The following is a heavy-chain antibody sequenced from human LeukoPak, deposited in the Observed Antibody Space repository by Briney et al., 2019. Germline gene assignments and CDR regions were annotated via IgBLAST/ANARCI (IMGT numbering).Heavy chain of an antibody. D-gene: IGHD5-18*01. CDR3: ARVGYSYGSLDY. CDR1: GFTFSSYA. Sequence: GGSLRLSCAASGFTFSSYAMSWVRQAPGKGLEWVSAISGSGGSTYYADSVKGRFTISRDNSKNTLYLQMNSLRAEDTAVYYCARVGYSYGSLDYWGQGTLVTVSS. J-gene: IGHJ4*02. V-gene: IGHV3-23*01. CDR2: ISGSGGST.